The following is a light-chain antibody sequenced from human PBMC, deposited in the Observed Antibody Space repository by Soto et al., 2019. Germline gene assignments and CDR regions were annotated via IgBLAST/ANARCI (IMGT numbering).Light chain of an antibody. V-gene: IGKV2-24*01. CDR3: MQGTQFPYT. Sequence: DVVMTQTPLSSPVTLGQPASISCRSSQSLVHSDGHTYLSWLQQRPGQPPRLLVYKISNRISGVPDRFSGSGAGTDFTLKISRVEAEDVGVYYCMQGTQFPYTFGQGTKLEIK. CDR2: KIS. J-gene: IGKJ2*01. CDR1: QSLVHSDGHTY.